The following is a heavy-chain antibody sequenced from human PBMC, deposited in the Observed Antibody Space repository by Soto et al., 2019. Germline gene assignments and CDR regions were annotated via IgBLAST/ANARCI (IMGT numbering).Heavy chain of an antibody. CDR1: GGTFSSYA. CDR2: IIPIFGTA. D-gene: IGHD1-26*01. CDR3: ERVRSGTTPYFDY. J-gene: IGHJ4*02. Sequence: QVQLVQSGAEVKNPGSSVKVSCKSSGGTFSSYAISWVRQAPGQGLEWMGGIIPIFGTANYAQKFQGRVKINADESTSTAYMELSSLRSEDTAVYYCERVRSGTTPYFDYWGQGTLVTVSS. V-gene: IGHV1-69*12.